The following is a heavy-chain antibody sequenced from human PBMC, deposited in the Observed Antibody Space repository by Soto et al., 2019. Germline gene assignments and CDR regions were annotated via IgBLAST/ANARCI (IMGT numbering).Heavy chain of an antibody. V-gene: IGHV1-69*08. CDR2: IIPILGIA. D-gene: IGHD3-22*01. CDR1: GGTFSSYT. CDR3: ARDEHYYGAGGYYLWYYYYYYMDV. Sequence: QVQLVQSGAEVKKPGSSVKVSCKASGGTFSSYTISWVRQAPGQGMEWMGRIIPILGIAHYAQKVQGRGTITSGKSTSTADMALSSLRCEDTAVYYCARDEHYYGAGGYYLWYYYYYYMDVWGKGTTVTVFS. J-gene: IGHJ6*03.